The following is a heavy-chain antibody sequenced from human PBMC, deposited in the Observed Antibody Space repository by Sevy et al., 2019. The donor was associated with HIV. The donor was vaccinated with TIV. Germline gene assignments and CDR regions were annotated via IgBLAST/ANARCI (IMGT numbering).Heavy chain of an antibody. D-gene: IGHD5-18*01. Sequence: SETLSLTCTVSGGSISSGGYCWSWIRQHPGKGLEWIGSIYYTGSTYYNPSLKSRVTISVDTSKNQFSLKLSSVTAADTAVYYCARDGGYSYGYWFDPWGQGTLVTVSS. CDR1: GGSISSGGYC. V-gene: IGHV4-31*03. CDR3: ARDGGYSYGYWFDP. CDR2: IYYTGST. J-gene: IGHJ5*02.